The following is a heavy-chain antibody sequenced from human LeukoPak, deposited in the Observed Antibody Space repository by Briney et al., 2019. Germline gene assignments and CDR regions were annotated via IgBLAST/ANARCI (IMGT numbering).Heavy chain of an antibody. CDR2: ISYDGSNK. CDR3: ARDLPLVDY. D-gene: IGHD3-16*01. J-gene: IGHJ4*02. V-gene: IGHV3-30-3*01. Sequence: GGSLRLSCAASGFTFSSYAMHWVRQAPGKGLEWVAVISYDGSNKYYADSVKGRFTISRDNSKNTLYLQMNSLRAEDTAVYYCARDLPLVDYWGQGTLVTVSS. CDR1: GFTFSSYA.